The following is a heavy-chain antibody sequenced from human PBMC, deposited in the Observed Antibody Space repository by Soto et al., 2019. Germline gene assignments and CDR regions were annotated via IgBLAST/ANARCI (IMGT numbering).Heavy chain of an antibody. Sequence: PGGSLRLSCAASGFTFSSYGMHWVRQAPGKGLEWVAVISYDGSNKYYADSVKGRFTISRDNSKNTLYLQMNSLRAEDTAVYYCAKDLALLWCGESFTDGMDVWGQGTTVTVSS. D-gene: IGHD3-10*01. CDR1: GFTFSSYG. V-gene: IGHV3-30*18. CDR3: AKDLALLWCGESFTDGMDV. CDR2: ISYDGSNK. J-gene: IGHJ6*02.